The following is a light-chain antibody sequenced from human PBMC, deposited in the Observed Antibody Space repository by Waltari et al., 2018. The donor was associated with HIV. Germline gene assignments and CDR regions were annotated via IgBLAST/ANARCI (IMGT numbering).Light chain of an antibody. CDR3: AAWDDSLNGYV. J-gene: IGLJ1*01. CDR2: YDD. Sequence: QSVLTQPPSVSEAPRQRVTISCSGRSSNFGSNAVTLYQQVPGKAPKLLIYYDDLLSSGVSDRFSGSKSGTSASLAIRGLQSGDEADYYCAAWDDSLNGYVFGSGSKVTV. CDR1: SSNFGSNA. V-gene: IGLV1-36*01.